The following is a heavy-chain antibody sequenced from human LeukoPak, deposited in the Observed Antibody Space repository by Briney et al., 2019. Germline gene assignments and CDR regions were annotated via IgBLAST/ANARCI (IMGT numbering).Heavy chain of an antibody. J-gene: IGHJ4*02. CDR3: ARHQPYSSGWYPDY. V-gene: IGHV4-59*01. CDR1: GGSISSYY. CDR2: IYYSGST. D-gene: IGHD6-19*01. Sequence: SETLSLTCTVSGGSISSYYWSWIRQPPGKGLEWIGYIYYSGSTNYNPSLKSRVTISVDTSKNQFSLKLSSVTAADTAVYYCARHQPYSSGWYPDYWGQGTLVTVSS.